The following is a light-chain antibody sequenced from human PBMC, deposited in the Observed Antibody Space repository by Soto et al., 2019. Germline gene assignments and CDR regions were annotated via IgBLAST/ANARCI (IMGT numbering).Light chain of an antibody. CDR2: GAS. CDR3: QQYGSSPIT. Sequence: EIVMTQSPATLSVSPGERATLSCRASQNVNTNLAWYQQKPGQAPRLLIYGASSRATGIPDRFSGSGSGTDFTLTISRLEPEDFAVYYCQQYGSSPITFGQGTRLEIK. J-gene: IGKJ5*01. V-gene: IGKV3-20*01. CDR1: QNVNTN.